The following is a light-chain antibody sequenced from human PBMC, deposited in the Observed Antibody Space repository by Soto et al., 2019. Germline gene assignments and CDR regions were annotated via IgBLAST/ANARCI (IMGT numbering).Light chain of an antibody. CDR2: KAS. Sequence: DIQMTQSPSTLSASVGDRVTITCRASQSISTWLAWYQQKPGKAPKLLIYKASSLEIGVPSRFSGVGSETEFTLTISSLQPDDFATYYCQQYISWTLTFGGGTKVEIK. J-gene: IGKJ4*02. V-gene: IGKV1-5*03. CDR1: QSISTW. CDR3: QQYISWTLT.